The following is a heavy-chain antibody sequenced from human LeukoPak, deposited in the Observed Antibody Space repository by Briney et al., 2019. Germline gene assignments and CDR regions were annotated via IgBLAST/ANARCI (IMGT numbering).Heavy chain of an antibody. D-gene: IGHD5-18*01. CDR2: ISYDGSNK. CDR3: AKLVDTAMVTSDY. V-gene: IGHV3-30*18. J-gene: IGHJ4*02. CDR1: GFTFSSYG. Sequence: PGGSLRLSCAASGFTFSSYGMHWVRQAPGKGLEWVAVISYDGSNKYYADSVKGRFTISRDNSKNTLYLQMNSLRAEDTAVHYCAKLVDTAMVTSDYWGQGTLVTVSS.